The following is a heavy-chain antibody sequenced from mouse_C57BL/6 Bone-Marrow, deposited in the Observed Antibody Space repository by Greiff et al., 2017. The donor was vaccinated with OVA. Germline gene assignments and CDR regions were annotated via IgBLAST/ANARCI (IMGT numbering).Heavy chain of an antibody. CDR3: TAGSGCFDY. D-gene: IGHD1-1*01. J-gene: IGHJ2*01. CDR2: IDPETGGT. V-gene: IGHV1-15*01. CDR1: GYTFTDYE. Sequence: VQLQQSGAELVRPGASVTLSCKASGYTFTDYEMHWVKQTPVHGLEWIGAIDPETGGTAYNQKFKGKAILTADKSSSTAYMELRSLTSDDSAVYDSTAGSGCFDYWGQGTTLTVSS.